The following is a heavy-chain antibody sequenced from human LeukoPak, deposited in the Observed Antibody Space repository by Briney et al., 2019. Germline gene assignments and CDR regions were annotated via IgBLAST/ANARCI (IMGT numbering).Heavy chain of an antibody. CDR2: VNPGGTLT. Sequence: PGGSLRLSCAASGFTFTTYSMAWVRQAPGKGLEWVSTVNPGGTLTYYTDSVKGRFTISRDNSRNTVFLQMNSLRVEDTAIYYCAKYRAGTPWADWGQGTLVTVSS. CDR3: AKYRAGTPWAD. D-gene: IGHD1-7*01. V-gene: IGHV3-23*05. J-gene: IGHJ4*02. CDR1: GFTFTTYS.